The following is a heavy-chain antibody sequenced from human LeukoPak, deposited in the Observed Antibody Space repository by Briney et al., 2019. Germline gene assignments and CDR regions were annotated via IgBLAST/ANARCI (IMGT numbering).Heavy chain of an antibody. D-gene: IGHD4-17*01. V-gene: IGHV3-48*03. CDR1: GFTFSSYE. J-gene: IGHJ4*02. Sequence: QTGGSLRLSCAASGFTFSSYEMNWVRQAPGKGLEWVSYISSSGSTIYYADSVKGRFTISRGNAKNSLYLQMNSLRAEDTAVYYCARVPDYGDYYFDYWGQGTLVTVSS. CDR3: ARVPDYGDYYFDY. CDR2: ISSSGSTI.